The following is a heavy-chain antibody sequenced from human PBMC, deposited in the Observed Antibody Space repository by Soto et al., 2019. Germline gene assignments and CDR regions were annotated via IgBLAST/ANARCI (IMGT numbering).Heavy chain of an antibody. Sequence: PGGSLRLSCAASGFTFSSYAMSWVRQTPGKGLEWVSGVSGGGGNTYYADSVTGRFTISRDNSRNKLYLQMNSLRAADTAIYYCAKDRGAGGRFSGIAVAGIPSWGQGTLVTVSS. CDR1: GFTFSSYA. V-gene: IGHV3-23*01. J-gene: IGHJ5*02. D-gene: IGHD6-19*01. CDR3: AKDRGAGGRFSGIAVAGIPS. CDR2: VSGGGGNT.